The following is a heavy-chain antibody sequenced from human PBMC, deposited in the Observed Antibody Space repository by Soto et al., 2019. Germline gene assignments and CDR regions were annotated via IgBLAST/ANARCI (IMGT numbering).Heavy chain of an antibody. CDR2: IIPIFGTA. CDR3: ARADYYDSSGYKWFDP. CDR1: GGTFSSYA. V-gene: IGHV1-69*13. J-gene: IGHJ5*02. D-gene: IGHD3-22*01. Sequence: SVKVSCKASGGTFSSYAISWVRQAPGQGLEWMGGIIPIFGTANYAQKFQGRVTITADESTSTAYMELSSLRSEDTAVYYCARADYYDSSGYKWFDPCCQGPLVTVSS.